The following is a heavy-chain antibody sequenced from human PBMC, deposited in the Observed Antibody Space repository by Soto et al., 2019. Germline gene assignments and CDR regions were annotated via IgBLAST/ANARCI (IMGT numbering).Heavy chain of an antibody. CDR1: GFTFSTFA. D-gene: IGHD2-8*01. CDR2: ISSGATYR. Sequence: EVQLVESGGGLVEPGGSLRLSCAASGFTFSTFAMNWVRQAPGKGLQWVSSISSGATYRYYADSVKGRFTISRDNTENSLFLQMNSLRVEDTGVYYCATQECTSGKCPFGYWGQGILVTVSS. J-gene: IGHJ4*02. CDR3: ATQECTSGKCPFGY. V-gene: IGHV3-21*01.